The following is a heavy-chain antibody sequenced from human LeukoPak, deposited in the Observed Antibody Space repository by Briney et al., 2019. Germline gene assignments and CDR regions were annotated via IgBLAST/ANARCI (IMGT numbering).Heavy chain of an antibody. CDR2: ISGSGGST. D-gene: IGHD6-19*01. J-gene: IGHJ4*02. CDR1: GFTFSSYA. V-gene: IGHV3-23*01. CDR3: AKTSLSLPSVAGMPSYFDF. Sequence: PGGSLRLSCAASGFTFSSYAMSWVRQAPGKGLEWVSAISGSGGSTYYADSVKGRFTISRDNSKNTLYVQLNSLRAEDTAVYYCAKTSLSLPSVAGMPSYFDFWGQGTLVTVSS.